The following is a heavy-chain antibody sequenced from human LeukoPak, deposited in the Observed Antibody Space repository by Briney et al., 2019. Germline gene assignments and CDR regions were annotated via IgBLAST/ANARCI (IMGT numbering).Heavy chain of an antibody. Sequence: GGSLRLSCAASGFTFSSYSMNWVRQAPGKGLEWVSFISSSSSYIYYADSVKGRFTISRDNAKNSLFLQMNSLRAEDTAVYYCAELGITMIGGVWGKGTTVTISS. CDR2: ISSSSSYI. CDR1: GFTFSSYS. V-gene: IGHV3-21*01. D-gene: IGHD3-10*02. CDR3: AELGITMIGGV. J-gene: IGHJ6*04.